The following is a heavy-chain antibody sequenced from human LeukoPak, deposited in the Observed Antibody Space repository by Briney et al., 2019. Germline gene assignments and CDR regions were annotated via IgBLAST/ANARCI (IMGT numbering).Heavy chain of an antibody. CDR3: ARDHTMTPDY. Sequence: SETLSLTCTVSGGSISSSSYYWGWIRQPPGKGLEWIGSIYYSGSTYYNPSLKSRVIISIDTSKNQFSLKLSSVTAADTAVYYCARDHTMTPDYWGRGTLVTVSS. D-gene: IGHD3-22*01. CDR2: IYYSGST. J-gene: IGHJ4*02. CDR1: GGSISSSSYY. V-gene: IGHV4-39*07.